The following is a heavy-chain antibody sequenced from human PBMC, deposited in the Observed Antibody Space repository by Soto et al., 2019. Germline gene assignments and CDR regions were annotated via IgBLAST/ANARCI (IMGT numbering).Heavy chain of an antibody. CDR1: GFTFSSYG. D-gene: IGHD3-16*02. CDR2: VSYDGSNK. Sequence: QVQLVESGGGVVQPGRSLRLSCAASGFTFSSYGMHWVRQAPGKGLEWVAIVSYDGSNKYYTDSVKGRFTISRDNSRNTLYLQMNSLRADDTAVYYCAKALGELSPESYDYWGLGTLVTVSS. J-gene: IGHJ4*02. CDR3: AKALGELSPESYDY. V-gene: IGHV3-30*18.